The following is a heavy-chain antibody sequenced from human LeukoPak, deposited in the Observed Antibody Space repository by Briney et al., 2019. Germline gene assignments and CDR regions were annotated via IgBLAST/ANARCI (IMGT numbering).Heavy chain of an antibody. CDR3: VRVQSGSYARYGMDV. CDR2: MNPNSGHT. CDR1: GYTLTNYD. V-gene: IGHV1-8*01. Sequence: ASVKVSCKASGYTLTNYDINWVRQATGQGLEWMGWMNPNSGHTGYTQKFQGRVSMTRDTSISTAYMELNSQRSEDTAVYYCVRVQSGSYARYGMDVWGQGTTVTVSS. J-gene: IGHJ6*02. D-gene: IGHD1-26*01.